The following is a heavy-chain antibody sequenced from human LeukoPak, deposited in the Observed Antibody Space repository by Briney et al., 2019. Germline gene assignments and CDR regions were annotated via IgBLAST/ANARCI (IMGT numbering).Heavy chain of an antibody. Sequence: GGSLRLSCVASGFTFSTSWVTWVRQAPGKGLEWVANIDKHGSGKYYVDSVKGRFAISRDYASNSVFLQMDSLRAEDTSVYYCARDAGWGYYDLWGQGTPVTGSS. CDR3: ARDAGWGYYDL. V-gene: IGHV3-7*01. J-gene: IGHJ4*02. D-gene: IGHD1-26*01. CDR2: IDKHGSGK. CDR1: GFTFSTSW.